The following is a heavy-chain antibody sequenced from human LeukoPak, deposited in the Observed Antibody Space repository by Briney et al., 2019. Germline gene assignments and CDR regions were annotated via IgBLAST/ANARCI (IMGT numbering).Heavy chain of an antibody. D-gene: IGHD7-27*01. V-gene: IGHV4-34*01. Sequence: RSETLSLTCAVYGGFSSGYYWSWIRQPPGKGLEWIGEINHSGSNNYDPTLKSRVTISVHRAKNQFSLRLSSVTAADTAVYYCAGLPKKLGSWFDPWGQGTLVTVSS. J-gene: IGHJ5*01. CDR2: INHSGSN. CDR3: AGLPKKLGSWFDP. CDR1: GGFSSGYY.